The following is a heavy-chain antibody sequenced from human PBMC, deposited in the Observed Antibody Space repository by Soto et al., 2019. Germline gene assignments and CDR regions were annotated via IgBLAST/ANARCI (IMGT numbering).Heavy chain of an antibody. D-gene: IGHD1-26*01. CDR1: GYTFSHYG. CDR3: ARGGQECSNSGCGYIYDGMDV. Sequence: ASVKVSCKASGYTFSHYGIGWVRQAPGQGLEWMGWISAYNGNRHFAEGLRGRITMTTNTTTSTADMESRSLSSDDTAVYYCARGGQECSNSGCGYIYDGMDVWGQGTTVTVSS. J-gene: IGHJ6*02. V-gene: IGHV1-18*01. CDR2: ISAYNGNR.